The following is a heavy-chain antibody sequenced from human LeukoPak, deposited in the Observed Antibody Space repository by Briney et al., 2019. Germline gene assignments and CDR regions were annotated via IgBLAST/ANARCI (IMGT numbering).Heavy chain of an antibody. D-gene: IGHD3-22*01. Sequence: GESLKISCKASGYTFTSYAMHWVRQAPGQRLEWMGWINAGNGNTKYSQKFQGRVTITRDTSASTAYMELSSLRSEDTAVYYCARDLMSSGLFDYWGQGTLVTVSS. J-gene: IGHJ4*02. CDR1: GYTFTSYA. CDR3: ARDLMSSGLFDY. V-gene: IGHV1-3*01. CDR2: INAGNGNT.